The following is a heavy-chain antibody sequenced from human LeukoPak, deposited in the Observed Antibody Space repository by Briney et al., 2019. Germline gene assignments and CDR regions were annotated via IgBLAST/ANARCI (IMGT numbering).Heavy chain of an antibody. CDR2: INPSGGGT. Sequence: ASVKVSCKASGYTFTTYYMHWVRQAPGQGLEWMGIINPSGGGTKYDQKFQGRITITRDMSTRTAYMELSSLRSEDTAVYYCARDLRERVPAAIGAFDIWGQGTMVTVSS. CDR1: GYTFTTYY. D-gene: IGHD2-2*01. CDR3: ARDLRERVPAAIGAFDI. V-gene: IGHV1-46*01. J-gene: IGHJ3*02.